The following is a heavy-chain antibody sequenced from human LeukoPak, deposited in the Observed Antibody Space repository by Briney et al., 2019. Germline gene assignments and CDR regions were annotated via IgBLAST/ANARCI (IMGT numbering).Heavy chain of an antibody. D-gene: IGHD2-15*01. CDR3: ARGGKATPNWFDP. V-gene: IGHV3-21*01. J-gene: IGHJ5*02. CDR1: GFTFSSYS. CDR2: ISSSSSYI. Sequence: GGSLRLSCAASGFTFSSYSMNWVRQAPGKGLEWVSSISSSSSYIYYADSVKGRFTISRDNAKNSLYLQMNNLRAEDTAVYYCARGGKATPNWFDPWGQGTLVTVSS.